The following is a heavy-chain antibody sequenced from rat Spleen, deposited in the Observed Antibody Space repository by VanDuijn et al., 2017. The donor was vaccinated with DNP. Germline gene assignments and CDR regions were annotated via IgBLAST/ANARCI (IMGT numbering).Heavy chain of an antibody. CDR3: IRWNSGHFDY. V-gene: IGHV5-22*01. J-gene: IGHJ2*01. CDR1: GFTFSNYY. CDR2: IGSDGYAP. D-gene: IGHD4-3*01. Sequence: EVQLVESGGGLVQPGRSLKLSCAASGFTFSNYYMAWVRQAPKKGLEWVAYIGSDGYAPYYGDSVKGRFTISRDNAKSTLYMQMNSLRSEDMATYYCIRWNSGHFDYWGQGVMVTVSS.